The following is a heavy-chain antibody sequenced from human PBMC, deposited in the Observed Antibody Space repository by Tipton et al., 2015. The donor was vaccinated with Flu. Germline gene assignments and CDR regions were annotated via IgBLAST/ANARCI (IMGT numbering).Heavy chain of an antibody. CDR1: GYTLTELS. V-gene: IGHV1-24*01. Sequence: QVQLVQSGAEVKKPGASVKVSCKVSGYTLTELSMHWVRQAPGKGLEWMGGFDPEDGETIYAQKFQGRVTMTEDTSTDTAYMELSSLRSEDTAVYYCATKVAELRFLEWSVMYGMDVWGQGTTVTVSS. CDR3: ATKVAELRFLEWSVMYGMDV. D-gene: IGHD3-3*01. CDR2: FDPEDGET. J-gene: IGHJ6*02.